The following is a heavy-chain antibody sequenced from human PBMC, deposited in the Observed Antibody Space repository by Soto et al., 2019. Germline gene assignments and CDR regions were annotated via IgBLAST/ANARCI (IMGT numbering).Heavy chain of an antibody. CDR1: GFTISTA. V-gene: IGHV3-23*01. Sequence: PGGSLRLSCAASGFTISTAMTWVRQAPGKGLEWVSSFSGDGINTYYADSVKGRFTFSRDNSKNTVYLQMDNLRVEDTAVYHCAQGPLVGANSIYDETDVSGKGTIGTASS. CDR3: AQGPLVGANSIYDETDV. J-gene: IGHJ6*04. D-gene: IGHD1-26*01. CDR2: FSGDGINT.